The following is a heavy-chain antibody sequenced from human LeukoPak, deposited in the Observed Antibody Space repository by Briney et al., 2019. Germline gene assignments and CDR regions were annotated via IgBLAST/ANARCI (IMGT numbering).Heavy chain of an antibody. CDR2: ISAYNGNT. CDR3: ARDARDYLPSHCGGDCYSVYFDY. Sequence: ASVKVSCKASGYTFTSYGISWVRQAPGQGLEWMGWISAYNGNTNHAQKLQGRVTMTTDTSTSTAYMELRSLRSDDTAVYYCARDARDYLPSHCGGDCYSVYFDYWGQGTLVTVSS. V-gene: IGHV1-18*01. J-gene: IGHJ4*02. D-gene: IGHD2-21*02. CDR1: GYTFTSYG.